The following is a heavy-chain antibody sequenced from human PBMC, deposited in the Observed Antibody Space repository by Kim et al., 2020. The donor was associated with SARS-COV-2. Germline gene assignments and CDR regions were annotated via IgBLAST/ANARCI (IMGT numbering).Heavy chain of an antibody. CDR2: GST. CDR3: ARRFYAMDV. Sequence: GSTYYAASVKGRFTISRDNAKNTVYLQMSSLRAEDTAVYYCARRFYAMDVWGQGTTVTVSS. D-gene: IGHD3-16*01. J-gene: IGHJ6*02. V-gene: IGHV3-53*01.